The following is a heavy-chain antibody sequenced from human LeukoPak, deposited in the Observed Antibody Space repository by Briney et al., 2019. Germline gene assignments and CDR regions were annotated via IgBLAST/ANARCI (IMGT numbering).Heavy chain of an antibody. J-gene: IGHJ4*02. V-gene: IGHV3-7*01. CDR2: IKQDGGEK. CDR3: ARVYLSSSGRAIDY. CDR1: GFTFSTYW. Sequence: PGGSLGLSCAGSGFTFSTYWMSWVRQAPGKGLEWVANIKQDGGEKYYVDSVKGRFTISRDNAKNSLYLQMNSLRAEDTAVYYCARVYLSSSGRAIDYWGQGTLVTVSS. D-gene: IGHD6-6*01.